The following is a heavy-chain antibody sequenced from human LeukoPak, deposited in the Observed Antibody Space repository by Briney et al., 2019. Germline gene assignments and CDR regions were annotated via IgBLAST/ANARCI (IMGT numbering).Heavy chain of an antibody. CDR1: GFTFSSYS. CDR2: ISSSSSYI. V-gene: IGHV3-21*01. D-gene: IGHD4-17*01. J-gene: IGHJ3*02. Sequence: PGGSLRLSCAASGFTFSSYSMNWVRQAPGKGLELVSSISSSSSYIYYADSVKGRFTISRDNAKNSLYLQMNSLRAEDTAVYYCAREGSGDLDAFDIWGQGTMVTVSS. CDR3: AREGSGDLDAFDI.